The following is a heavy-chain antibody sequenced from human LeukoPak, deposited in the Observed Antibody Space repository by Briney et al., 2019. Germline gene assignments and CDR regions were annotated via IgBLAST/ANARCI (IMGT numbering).Heavy chain of an antibody. CDR3: AKGLGDSGEYYSDFDY. CDR2: IRVDGTFK. Sequence: PGGSLRLSCAASGFMFNNYGMHWVRQAPGKGLEWVAFIRVDGTFKYYVDSVKGRFTISRDNSKSTLYLQLNSLRTEDTAVYYCAKGLGDSGEYYSDFDYWGQGTLVIVSS. CDR1: GFMFNNYG. J-gene: IGHJ4*02. D-gene: IGHD3-22*01. V-gene: IGHV3-30*02.